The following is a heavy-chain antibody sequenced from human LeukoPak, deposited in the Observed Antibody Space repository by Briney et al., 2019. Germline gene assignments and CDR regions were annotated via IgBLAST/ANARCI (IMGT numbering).Heavy chain of an antibody. CDR2: ISSSGSTI. CDR1: GXTFSSYE. D-gene: IGHD3-10*01. Sequence: GGSLRLSCAASGXTFSSYEMNWVRQAPGKGLEWVSYISSSGSTIYYADSVKGRFTISRDNAKNSLYLQMNSLRAEDTAVYYCARMGPGVGSYFDYWGQGTLVTVSS. J-gene: IGHJ4*02. V-gene: IGHV3-48*03. CDR3: ARMGPGVGSYFDY.